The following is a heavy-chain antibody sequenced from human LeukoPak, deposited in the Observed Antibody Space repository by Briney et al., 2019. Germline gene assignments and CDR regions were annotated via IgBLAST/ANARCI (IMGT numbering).Heavy chain of an antibody. V-gene: IGHV3-30-3*01. CDR1: GFTFSSYA. CDR2: ISYDGSNK. D-gene: IGHD5-12*01. J-gene: IGHJ4*02. Sequence: GGSLRLSCAASGFTFSSYAVHWVRQAPGKGLEWVAVISYDGSNKYYADSVKGRFTISRDNAKNTLYLQMNSLRAEDTAVYYCALGVATIAADYWGQGTLVTVSS. CDR3: ALGVATIAADY.